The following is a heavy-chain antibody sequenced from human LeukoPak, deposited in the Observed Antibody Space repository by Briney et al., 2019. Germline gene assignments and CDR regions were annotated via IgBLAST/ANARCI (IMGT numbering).Heavy chain of an antibody. CDR3: ARDEYYYDSSGYRPPPDY. V-gene: IGHV3-13*01. CDR2: MGTAGDT. CDR1: GFTFSSYD. J-gene: IGHJ4*02. Sequence: GGSLRLSCAASGFTFSSYDMHWVRQAAGKGLEWVSRMGTAGDTYYQGSVKGRFTISRDNSKNTLYLQMNSLRAEDTAVYYCARDEYYYDSSGYRPPPDYWGQGTLVTVSS. D-gene: IGHD3-22*01.